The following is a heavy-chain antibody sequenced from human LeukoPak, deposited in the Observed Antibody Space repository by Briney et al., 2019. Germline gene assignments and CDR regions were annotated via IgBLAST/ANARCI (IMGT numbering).Heavy chain of an antibody. CDR2: INHSGST. V-gene: IGHV4-34*01. CDR1: GGSFSGYY. D-gene: IGHD6-19*01. CDR3: AREAGVIAVAGIDY. J-gene: IGHJ4*02. Sequence: SETLSLTCAVYGGSFSGYYWSWIRQPPGKGLEWMGEINHSGSTNYSPSLKKRGSISVTDSTNKISLKLSSGPAADTAVYYCAREAGVIAVAGIDYWGQGTLVTVSS.